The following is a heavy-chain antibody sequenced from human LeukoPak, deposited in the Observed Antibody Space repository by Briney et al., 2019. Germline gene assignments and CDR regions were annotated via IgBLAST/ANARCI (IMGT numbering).Heavy chain of an antibody. J-gene: IGHJ3*02. V-gene: IGHV4-59*12. CDR2: IYYSGST. D-gene: IGHD3-22*01. CDR1: GGSISSYY. CDR3: ARVTDSSGYYVVAFGI. Sequence: SETLSLTCTVSGGSISSYYWSWIRQPPGKGLEWIGYIYYSGSTNYNPSLKSRVTISVDTSKNQFSLKLSSVTAADTAVYYCARVTDSSGYYVVAFGIWGQGTMVTVSS.